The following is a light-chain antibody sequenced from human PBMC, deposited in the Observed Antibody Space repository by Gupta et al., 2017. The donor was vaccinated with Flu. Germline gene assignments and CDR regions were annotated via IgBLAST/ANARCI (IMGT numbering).Light chain of an antibody. J-gene: IGKJ4*01. CDR3: QQRSDWLS. CDR2: DTF. V-gene: IGKV3-11*01. CDR1: QSVRCY. Sequence: PGGRAILSCRARQSVRCYLAWYQKKPGQAPRLLIYDTFNRATGIPASFSGSGSGTDYPLTITSLAPEDFAVYFYQQRSDWLSFGGGTKVEIK.